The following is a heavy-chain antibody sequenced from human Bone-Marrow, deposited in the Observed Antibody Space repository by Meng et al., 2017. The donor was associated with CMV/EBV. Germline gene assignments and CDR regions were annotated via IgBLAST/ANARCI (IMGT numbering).Heavy chain of an antibody. V-gene: IGHV4-59*12. J-gene: IGHJ5*02. Sequence: SETLSLTCTVSGGSISSYYWSWIRQPPGKGLEWIGYIYYSGSTNYNPSLKSRVTISVDTSKNQFSLKLSSVTAADTAVYYCARVGPYYYDSSGFTGNWFDPWGQGTLVTVPS. CDR1: GGSISSYY. CDR2: IYYSGST. CDR3: ARVGPYYYDSSGFTGNWFDP. D-gene: IGHD3-22*01.